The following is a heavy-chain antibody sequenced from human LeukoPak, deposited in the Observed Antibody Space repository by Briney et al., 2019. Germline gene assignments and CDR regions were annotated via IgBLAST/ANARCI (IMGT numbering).Heavy chain of an antibody. Sequence: ASVKVSCKASGYTFTSYDINWVRQAAGQGLEWMGWMNPNSGNTGYAQKFQGRVTMTRNTSISTAYMELSSLRSEDTAVYYCARGRRLDYYYYGMDVWGQGTTVTVSS. V-gene: IGHV1-8*01. CDR2: MNPNSGNT. CDR3: ARGRRLDYYYYGMDV. J-gene: IGHJ6*02. CDR1: GYTFTSYD.